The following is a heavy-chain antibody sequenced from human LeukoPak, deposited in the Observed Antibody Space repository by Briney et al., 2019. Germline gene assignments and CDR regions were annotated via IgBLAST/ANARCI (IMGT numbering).Heavy chain of an antibody. CDR1: GFTFSSYA. CDR2: INGSGDRT. J-gene: IGHJ4*02. CDR3: AKPARTDYADY. V-gene: IGHV3-23*01. D-gene: IGHD1-14*01. Sequence: GGSLRLSCVASGFTFSSYAMNWVRQAPGKGLEWVSSINGSGDRTYYADSVKGRFTISRDNSKNTLYLQMNSLRAEDTAVYYCAKPARTDYADYWGQGALVTVSS.